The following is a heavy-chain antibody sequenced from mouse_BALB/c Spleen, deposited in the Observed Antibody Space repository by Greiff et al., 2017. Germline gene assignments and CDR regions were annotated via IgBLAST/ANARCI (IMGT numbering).Heavy chain of an antibody. CDR3: ARHGDYGFDY. J-gene: IGHJ2*01. CDR2: ISSGGSYT. CDR1: GFTFSSYG. Sequence: DVKLVESGGDLVKPGGSLKLSCAASGFTFSSYGMSWVRQTPDKRLEWVATISSGGSYTYYPDSVKGRFTISRDNAKNTLYLQMSSLKSEDTAMYYCARHGDYGFDYWGQGTTLTVSS. V-gene: IGHV5-6*02. D-gene: IGHD2-13*01.